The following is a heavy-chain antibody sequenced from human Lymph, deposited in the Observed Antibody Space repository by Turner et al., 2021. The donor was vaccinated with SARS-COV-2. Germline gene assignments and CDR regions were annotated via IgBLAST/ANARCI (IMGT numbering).Heavy chain of an antibody. CDR2: IYYRGST. V-gene: IGHV4-59*01. CDR3: ARETVNNWVDP. Sequence: QLQLQESGPRLVKPLETLSLTCTVSGGSMNSNYWSWIRQPPGKRLEWLGYIYYRGSTNYNASLESRVTISVDTSRNQFSLNLTSVTAADTAIYYGARETVNNWVDPWGQGTLVTVSS. D-gene: IGHD2-21*02. J-gene: IGHJ5*02. CDR1: GGSMNSNY.